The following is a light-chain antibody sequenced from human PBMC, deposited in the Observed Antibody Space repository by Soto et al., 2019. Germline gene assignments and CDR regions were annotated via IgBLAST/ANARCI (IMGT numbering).Light chain of an antibody. J-gene: IGKJ5*01. V-gene: IGKV3-15*01. Sequence: EIVLTQSPAILSVSPEESATLSCRSSQSVNSNYLAWYQQHPGQPPRLLIYGISTRATGIPARFSGSGSGTELSITISSLQSEDFEVYYCQQYSKWPITFGQGTRLEI. CDR2: GIS. CDR3: QQYSKWPIT. CDR1: QSVNSN.